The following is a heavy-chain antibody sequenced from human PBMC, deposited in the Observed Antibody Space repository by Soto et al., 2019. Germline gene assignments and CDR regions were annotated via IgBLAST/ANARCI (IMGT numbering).Heavy chain of an antibody. CDR1: GFTFSSHA. CDR3: ARDHVSDSGWDFDY. J-gene: IGHJ4*02. V-gene: IGHV3-23*01. CDR2: IFGVGGNT. Sequence: EVHLLESGGDLVQPGGSLRLSCVGSGFTFSSHAMNWVRQAPGKGLEWVSGIFGVGGNTYYAESVKGRFTISRDNSKNTVYLQMNRLRAEDTALYYCARDHVSDSGWDFDYWGQGTLVTVAS. D-gene: IGHD6-19*01.